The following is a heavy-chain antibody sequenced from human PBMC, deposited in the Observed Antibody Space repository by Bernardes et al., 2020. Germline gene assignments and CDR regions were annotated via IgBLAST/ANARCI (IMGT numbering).Heavy chain of an antibody. V-gene: IGHV3-33*01. CDR1: GFTFSSYG. Sequence: SLRPSCAASGFTFSSYGMHWVRQAPGKGLEWVAVIWYDGSNKYYADSVKGRFTISRDNSKNTLYLQMNSLRAEDTAVYYCARARPMYYYDSSGYYDYWGQGTLVTVSS. D-gene: IGHD3-22*01. J-gene: IGHJ4*02. CDR2: IWYDGSNK. CDR3: ARARPMYYYDSSGYYDY.